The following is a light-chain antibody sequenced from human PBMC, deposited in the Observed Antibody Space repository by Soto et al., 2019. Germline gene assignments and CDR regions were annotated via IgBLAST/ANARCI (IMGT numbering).Light chain of an antibody. Sequence: QSVLTQPPSASGSFGQSVTISCTGTSSDVGGYNYVSWYQQHPGKAPKLMIYEVSERPSGVPDRFSGSKSGNTASLTVSGLQADDDAYYYCSSYSGTNYHYVFGTGTKVTVL. CDR3: SSYSGTNYHYV. CDR1: SSDVGGYNY. V-gene: IGLV2-8*01. CDR2: EVS. J-gene: IGLJ1*01.